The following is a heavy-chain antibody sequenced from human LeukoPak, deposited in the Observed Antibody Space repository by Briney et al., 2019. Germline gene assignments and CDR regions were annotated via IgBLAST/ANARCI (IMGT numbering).Heavy chain of an antibody. CDR3: VREGGDSSGYYFPY. CDR1: GYTFTTYG. Sequence: ASVKVSCKASGYTFTTYGLSWVRQAPGQGLEWMGWISAYNGNTKYAQRVQGRVTMTRHTSTNTAYMELRSLRFDDTAVYYCVREGGDSSGYYFPYWGQGTPVTVSS. V-gene: IGHV1-18*01. D-gene: IGHD3-22*01. J-gene: IGHJ4*02. CDR2: ISAYNGNT.